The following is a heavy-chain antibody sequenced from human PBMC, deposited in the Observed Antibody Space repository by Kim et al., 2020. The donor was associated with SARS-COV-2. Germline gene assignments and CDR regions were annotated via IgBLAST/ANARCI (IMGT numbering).Heavy chain of an antibody. D-gene: IGHD6-19*01. J-gene: IGHJ4*02. CDR3: ARGGGSGWYDFDY. V-gene: IGHV3-74*01. CDR2: INSDGTST. Sequence: GGSLRLSCAASGFTVSSYWMHWVRQAPGKGLVWVSRINSDGTSTSYADSVKGRFTISRDNAKNTLYLQMNSLRAEDTAVYYCARGGGSGWYDFDYWGQGTLVTVSS. CDR1: GFTVSSYW.